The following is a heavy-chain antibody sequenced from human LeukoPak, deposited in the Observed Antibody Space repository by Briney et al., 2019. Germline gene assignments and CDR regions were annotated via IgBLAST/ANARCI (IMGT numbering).Heavy chain of an antibody. CDR2: MNPNSGNT. Sequence: GASVKVSCKASGYTFTSYDINWVRQATGQGLEWMGWMNPNSGNTGYAQKFQGRVTMTRNTSISTAYMELSSLRSEDTAVYYCAIIRYDFWSGYYSSPGKNWFDPWGQGPLVTVSS. CDR1: GYTFTSYD. J-gene: IGHJ5*02. V-gene: IGHV1-8*01. D-gene: IGHD3-3*01. CDR3: AIIRYDFWSGYYSSPGKNWFDP.